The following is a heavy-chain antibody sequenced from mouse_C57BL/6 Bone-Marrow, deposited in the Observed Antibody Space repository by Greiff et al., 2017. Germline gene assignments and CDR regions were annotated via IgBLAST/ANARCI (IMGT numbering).Heavy chain of an antibody. Sequence: EVQLQQSGPELVKPGASVKISCKASGYTFTDYYMNWVKQSHGKSLEWIGDINPNNGGTSYNQKFKGKATLTVDKSSSTAYMELRSLTSEDSAVYYCGNWYGKGDYAMDYWGQGTSVTVTA. D-gene: IGHD2-10*02. CDR3: GNWYGKGDYAMDY. J-gene: IGHJ4*01. CDR1: GYTFTDYY. V-gene: IGHV1-26*01. CDR2: INPNNGGT.